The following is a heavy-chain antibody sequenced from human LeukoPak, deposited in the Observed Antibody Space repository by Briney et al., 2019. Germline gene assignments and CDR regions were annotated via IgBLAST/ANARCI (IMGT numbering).Heavy chain of an antibody. D-gene: IGHD2-15*01. J-gene: IGHJ4*02. CDR1: GFTFSSYT. Sequence: GGSLRLSCAASGFTFSSYTMTWVRQAPGKGLEWVSAISGSGGSTYYADSVKGRFTISRDNFKNTLYLQMNSLRAEDTAVYYCAKVLASVVVVAAPLDYWGQGTLVTVSS. CDR2: ISGSGGST. V-gene: IGHV3-23*01. CDR3: AKVLASVVVVAAPLDY.